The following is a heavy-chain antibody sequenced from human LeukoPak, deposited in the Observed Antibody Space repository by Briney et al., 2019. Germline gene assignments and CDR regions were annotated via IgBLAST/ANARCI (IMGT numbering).Heavy chain of an antibody. CDR1: GGSISSYY. V-gene: IGHV4-59*08. Sequence: PSETLSLTRTVSGGSISSYYWSWIRQPPGKGLEWIGYIYYSGSTNYNPSLKSRVTISVDTSKNQFSLKLSSVTAADTAVYYCARLSSGSSSWYDIDYWGQGTLVTVSS. D-gene: IGHD6-13*01. J-gene: IGHJ4*02. CDR2: IYYSGST. CDR3: ARLSSGSSSWYDIDY.